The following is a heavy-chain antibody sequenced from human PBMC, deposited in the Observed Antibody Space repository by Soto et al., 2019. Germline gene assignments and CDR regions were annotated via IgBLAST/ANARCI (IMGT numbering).Heavy chain of an antibody. CDR3: AREPGGITMVRGVIIKKISFFDY. CDR2: IIPILGIA. CDR1: GGTFSSYT. Sequence: ASVKVSCKASGGTFSSYTISWVRQAPGQGLGWMGRIIPILGIANYAQKFQGRVTITADKSTSTAYMELSSLRSEDTAVYYCAREPGGITMVRGVIIKKISFFDYWGQGTLVTVSS. D-gene: IGHD3-10*01. V-gene: IGHV1-69*04. J-gene: IGHJ4*02.